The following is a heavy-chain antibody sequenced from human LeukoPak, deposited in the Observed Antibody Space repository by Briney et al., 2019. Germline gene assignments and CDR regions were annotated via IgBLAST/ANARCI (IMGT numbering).Heavy chain of an antibody. CDR1: GGSISSYY. CDR3: ARHVPNVWSGYYIDY. V-gene: IGHV4-59*08. Sequence: PSETLSLTCTVPGGSISSYYWSWIRQPPGKGLEWIGYIYYSGSTNYNPSLKSRVTISVDTSKNQFSLKLSSVTAADTAVYYCARHVPNVWSGYYIDYWGQGTLVTVSS. D-gene: IGHD3-3*01. J-gene: IGHJ4*02. CDR2: IYYSGST.